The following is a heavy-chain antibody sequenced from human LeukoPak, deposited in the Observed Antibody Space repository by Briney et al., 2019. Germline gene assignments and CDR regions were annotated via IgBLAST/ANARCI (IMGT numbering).Heavy chain of an antibody. J-gene: IGHJ4*02. CDR3: ARGSVPDY. CDR1: GFTFSSHS. Sequence: GGSLRLSCAASGFTFSSHSMNWVRQAPGKGLEWVSYISSSSSTIYYADSVKGRFTISRDNAKNSLYLQMNSLRAEDTAVYYCARGSVPDYWGQGTLVTVSS. D-gene: IGHD3-10*02. CDR2: ISSSSSTI. V-gene: IGHV3-48*01.